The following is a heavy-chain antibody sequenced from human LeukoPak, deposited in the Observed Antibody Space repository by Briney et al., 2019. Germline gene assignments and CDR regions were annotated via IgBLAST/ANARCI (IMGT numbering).Heavy chain of an antibody. J-gene: IGHJ4*02. D-gene: IGHD6-13*01. CDR2: MNPNSGNT. Sequence: ASVKVSCKASGYTFTSYDINWVRQATGQGLEWKGWMNPNSGNTGYAQRFQGRVTMTRNTSISTAYMELSSLRSEDTAVYYCARELVGNPIDYWGQGTLVTVSS. V-gene: IGHV1-8*01. CDR1: GYTFTSYD. CDR3: ARELVGNPIDY.